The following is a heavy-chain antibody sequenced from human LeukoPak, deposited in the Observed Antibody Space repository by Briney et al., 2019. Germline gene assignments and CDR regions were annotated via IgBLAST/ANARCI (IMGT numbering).Heavy chain of an antibody. CDR3: AKDSGSIAAAAAQK. CDR2: ISGSGGST. CDR1: GFTFSSYA. J-gene: IGHJ4*02. V-gene: IGHV3-23*01. D-gene: IGHD6-13*01. Sequence: PGGSLRLSCAASGFTFSSYAMSWVRQAPGRGLEWVSAISGSGGSTYYADSVKGRFTISRDNSKNTLYLQMNSLRAEDTAVYYCAKDSGSIAAAAAQKGGQGTLVTVSS.